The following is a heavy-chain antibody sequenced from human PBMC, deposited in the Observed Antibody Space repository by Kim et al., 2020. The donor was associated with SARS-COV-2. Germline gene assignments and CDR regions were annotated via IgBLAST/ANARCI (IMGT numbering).Heavy chain of an antibody. D-gene: IGHD3-10*01. CDR1: GGSVSNTSYY. CDR3: GRHYYGSGNYFAIIDV. J-gene: IGHJ4*01. V-gene: IGHV4-39*01. Sequence: SETLSLTCIVSGGSVSNTSYYWAWIRQPPGKGLEWLGSNYYSGSTYNNPSLKRRLTMSVDTSKKQFSLRRTSGTAADTAVYLWGRHYYGSGNYFAIIDVWGQGALVTVSS. CDR2: NYYSGST.